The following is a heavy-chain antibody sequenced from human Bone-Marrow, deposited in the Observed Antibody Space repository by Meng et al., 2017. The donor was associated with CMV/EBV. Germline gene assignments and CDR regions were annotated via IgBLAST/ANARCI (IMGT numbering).Heavy chain of an antibody. V-gene: IGHV3-48*04. CDR3: ARDLYVGGGMYV. Sequence: GESLKISCAVSGFTFSSYSMNWVRQAPGKGLEGVSYITSSSSTTYYADSVKGRFTISRDNPKNSLYLQMNSLRAEDTAVYYCARDLYVGGGMYVWGQGTTFTVSS. CDR1: GFTFSSYS. D-gene: IGHD3-16*01. J-gene: IGHJ6*02. CDR2: ITSSSSTT.